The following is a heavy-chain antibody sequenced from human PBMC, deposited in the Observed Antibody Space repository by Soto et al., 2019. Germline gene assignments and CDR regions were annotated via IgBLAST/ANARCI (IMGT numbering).Heavy chain of an antibody. D-gene: IGHD2-2*01. J-gene: IGHJ6*02. CDR3: ARQRGPYCSSTSCYSAYYYYYGMDV. Sequence: GESLKISCKGSGYSFTSYWIGWVRQMPGKGLEWMGIIYPGDSDTRYSPSFQGQVTISADKSISTAYLQWSSLKASDTAMYYCARQRGPYCSSTSCYSAYYYYYGMDVWGQGTTVTVSS. CDR2: IYPGDSDT. V-gene: IGHV5-51*01. CDR1: GYSFTSYW.